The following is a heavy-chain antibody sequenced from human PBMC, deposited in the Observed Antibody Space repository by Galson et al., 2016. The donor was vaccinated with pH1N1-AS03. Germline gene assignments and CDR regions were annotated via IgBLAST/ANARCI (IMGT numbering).Heavy chain of an antibody. CDR3: ARLPVSATDPLYYFDL. D-gene: IGHD2-15*01. J-gene: IGHJ4*02. CDR1: GYSFISYW. V-gene: IGHV5-51*01. CDR2: IYPSDSDI. Sequence: QSGAEVKKPGESLKISCKGSGYSFISYWIGWVRQMPGKGLELLGIIYPSDSDIRYSPSFQGPNTISVDKTITTAFLQWTSLKPSDTGMYYCARLPVSATDPLYYFDLWGQGTLVTVSS.